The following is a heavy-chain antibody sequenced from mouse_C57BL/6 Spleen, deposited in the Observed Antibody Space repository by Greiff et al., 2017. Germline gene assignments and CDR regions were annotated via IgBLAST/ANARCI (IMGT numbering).Heavy chain of an antibody. CDR3: GRASDGWFAY. Sequence: EVQRVESGGGLVKPGGSLKLSCAASGFAFSDYGMHWVRQAPEKGLEWVAYISSGSGTIYYADTVKGRFTISRDNTKNTLFLQMTSLRSEDTAMYCGGRASDGWFAYWGQGTTLTVSA. D-gene: IGHD2-3*01. CDR2: ISSGSGTI. V-gene: IGHV5-17*01. CDR1: GFAFSDYG. J-gene: IGHJ3*01.